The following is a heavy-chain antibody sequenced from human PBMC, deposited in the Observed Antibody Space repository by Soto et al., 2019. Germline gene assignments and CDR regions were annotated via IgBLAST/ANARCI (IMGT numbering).Heavy chain of an antibody. J-gene: IGHJ3*02. CDR1: GFTFSSYA. V-gene: IGHV3-23*01. CDR3: ANLNYDFWSGHHHDAFDI. D-gene: IGHD3-3*01. CDR2: ISGSGGST. Sequence: GGSLRLSCAASGFTFSSYAMSWVRQAPGKGLEWVSAISGSGGSTYYADSVKGRFTISRDNSKNTLYLQMNSLRAEDTAVYYLANLNYDFWSGHHHDAFDIWGQGTMVTVSS.